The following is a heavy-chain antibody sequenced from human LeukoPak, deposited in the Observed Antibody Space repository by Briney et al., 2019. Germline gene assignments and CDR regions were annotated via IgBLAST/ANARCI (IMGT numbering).Heavy chain of an antibody. V-gene: IGHV3-7*01. D-gene: IGHD3/OR15-3a*01. CDR1: GFTFSSYW. J-gene: IGHJ4*02. CDR3: ARDGLGSAFDH. CDR2: IKQGGSEE. Sequence: GGSLRLSCAASGFTFSSYWMTWVRQAPGKGLEWVANIKQGGSEEYYVDSVKGRFTISRDNAKNSLYLQMNSLRAEDAAVYYCARDGLGSAFDHWGQGTLVTVSS.